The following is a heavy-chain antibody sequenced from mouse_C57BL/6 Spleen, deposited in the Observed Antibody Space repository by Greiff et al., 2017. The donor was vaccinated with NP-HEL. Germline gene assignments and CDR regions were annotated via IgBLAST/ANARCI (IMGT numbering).Heavy chain of an antibody. J-gene: IGHJ3*01. D-gene: IGHD2-4*01. CDR1: GFTFSSYG. V-gene: IGHV5-6*01. Sequence: EVQLVESGGDLVKPGGSLKLSCAASGFTFSSYGMSWVRQTPDKRLEWVATISSGGSYPYYPDSVKGRFTISRDNAKNTLYLQMSSLKSEDTAMYYCARLYYDYGFAYWGQGTLVTVSA. CDR3: ARLYYDYGFAY. CDR2: ISSGGSYP.